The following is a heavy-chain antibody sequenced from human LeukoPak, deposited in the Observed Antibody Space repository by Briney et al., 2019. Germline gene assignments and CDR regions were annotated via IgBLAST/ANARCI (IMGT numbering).Heavy chain of an antibody. V-gene: IGHV3-21*01. J-gene: IGHJ4*02. CDR2: ISSSSSYI. Sequence: GGSLRLSCAASGFTFSSYSMNWVRQAPGKGLEWVSSISSSSSYIYYADSVKGRFTISRDNAKNSLYLQMNSLRAEDTAVYYCARGGKFYYDSSGYPGDYWGQGTLVTVSS. CDR1: GFTFSSYS. CDR3: ARGGKFYYDSSGYPGDY. D-gene: IGHD3-22*01.